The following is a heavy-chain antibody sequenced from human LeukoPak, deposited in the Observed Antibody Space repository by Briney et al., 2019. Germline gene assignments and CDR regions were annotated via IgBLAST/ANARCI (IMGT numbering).Heavy chain of an antibody. J-gene: IGHJ3*02. V-gene: IGHV4-59*01. CDR3: AREGTTVTHDDAFDI. CDR1: GGSISSYY. D-gene: IGHD4-17*01. Sequence: SETLSLTCTVSGGSISSYYWSCMRQPPGEGLEWIGYIYYSGSTNYNPSLKSRVTISVDTSKNQFSLKLSSVTAADTAVYYCAREGTTVTHDDAFDIWGQGTMVTVSS. CDR2: IYYSGST.